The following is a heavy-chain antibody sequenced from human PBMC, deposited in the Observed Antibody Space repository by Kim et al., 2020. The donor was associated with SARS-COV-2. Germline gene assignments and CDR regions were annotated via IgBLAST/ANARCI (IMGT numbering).Heavy chain of an antibody. CDR3: ARQGGGNWYFDY. D-gene: IGHD2-15*01. J-gene: IGHJ4*02. V-gene: IGHV5-51*01. Sequence: RYSPSFQGQVTISADKSISTAYLQWSSLKASDTAMYYCARQGGGNWYFDYWGQGTLVTVSS.